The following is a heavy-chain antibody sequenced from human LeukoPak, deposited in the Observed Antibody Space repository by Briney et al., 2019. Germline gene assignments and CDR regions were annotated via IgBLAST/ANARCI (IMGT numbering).Heavy chain of an antibody. CDR1: CGSFSSYY. D-gene: IGHD6-25*01. Sequence: PSETLSLTCTVSCGSFSSYYWSWIRQSPGKGLEWIGFIYFTGTTTYNPSLKSRVAMSLDTSKTQFSLRLGSVTAADTAVYFCARLRPSLWFDPWGQGTLFTVSS. J-gene: IGHJ5*02. CDR3: ARLRPSLWFDP. V-gene: IGHV4-59*01. CDR2: IYFTGTT.